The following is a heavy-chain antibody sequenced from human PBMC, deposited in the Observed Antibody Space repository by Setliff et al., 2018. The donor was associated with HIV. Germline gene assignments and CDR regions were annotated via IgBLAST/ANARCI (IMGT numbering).Heavy chain of an antibody. CDR3: ARVEGATATLTD. CDR1: GYSFTTYY. D-gene: IGHD1-26*01. CDR2: MYTSGGGA. J-gene: IGHJ4*02. Sequence: KVSCKTSGYSFTTYYIHWMRQAPGQGLEWVGLMYTSGGGAKYAQKFQGRVTMTRDTSTRTVYMELSSLRSEDTAVYYCARVEGATATLTDWGQGTLVTVSS. V-gene: IGHV1-46*01.